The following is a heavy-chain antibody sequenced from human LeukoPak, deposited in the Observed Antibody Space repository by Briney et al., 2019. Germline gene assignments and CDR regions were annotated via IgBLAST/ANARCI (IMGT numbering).Heavy chain of an antibody. Sequence: GGSLRLSCAASGFTFDDYAMHWVRQAPGKGLEWVSGISWNSGSIGYADSVKGRFTISRDNAKNSLYLQMNSLRAEDTALYYCAKATSHDSGSSSDYWGQGTLVTVSS. V-gene: IGHV3-9*01. CDR2: ISWNSGSI. J-gene: IGHJ4*02. D-gene: IGHD6-6*01. CDR1: GFTFDDYA. CDR3: AKATSHDSGSSSDY.